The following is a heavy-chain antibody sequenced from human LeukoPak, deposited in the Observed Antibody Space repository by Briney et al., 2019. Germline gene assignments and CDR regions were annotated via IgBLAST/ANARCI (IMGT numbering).Heavy chain of an antibody. Sequence: GRSLRLSCTASGFTFGDYAMSWVRQAPGKGLEWVGFIRSKAYGGTTEYAASVKGRSTISRDDSKSIAYLQMNSLKTEDTAVYYCYSSGYSFDYWGQGTLVTVSS. D-gene: IGHD3-22*01. CDR3: YSSGYSFDY. V-gene: IGHV3-49*04. CDR2: IRSKAYGGTT. J-gene: IGHJ4*02. CDR1: GFTFGDYA.